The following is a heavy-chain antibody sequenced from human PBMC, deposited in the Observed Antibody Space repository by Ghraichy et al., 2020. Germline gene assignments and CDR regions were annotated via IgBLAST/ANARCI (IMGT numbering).Heavy chain of an antibody. Sequence: SQTLSLTCAVSGGSFSGYYWSWIRQPPGPGLEWIGEINHSGSTNYNPSPKRPFSMSVDKSQNQFSLKLSSLSAADTAVYYCARGLGLSSGHTGLDNWGPGILVTVSS. CDR2: INHSGST. D-gene: IGHD6-19*01. V-gene: IGHV4-34*01. CDR3: ARGLGLSSGHTGLDN. CDR1: GGSFSGYY. J-gene: IGHJ4*02.